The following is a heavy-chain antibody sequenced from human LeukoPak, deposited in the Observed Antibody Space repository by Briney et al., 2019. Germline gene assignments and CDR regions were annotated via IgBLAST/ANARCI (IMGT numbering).Heavy chain of an antibody. CDR3: AKVVRTGNSMFDF. Sequence: GGSLRLSCAASGFTFSSYAMSWVRQAPGKGLEWVSGFSETNSGTYYADSVKGRFTISRDNSRNTLYLQMNSLGAEDAAEYFCAKVVRTGNSMFDFWGQGTLVTVSS. J-gene: IGHJ4*02. V-gene: IGHV3-23*01. CDR1: GFTFSSYA. CDR2: FSETNSGT. D-gene: IGHD2/OR15-2a*01.